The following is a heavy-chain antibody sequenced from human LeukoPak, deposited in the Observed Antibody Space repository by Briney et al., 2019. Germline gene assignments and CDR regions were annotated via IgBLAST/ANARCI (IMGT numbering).Heavy chain of an antibody. V-gene: IGHV1-2*02. CDR1: GYTFTGYY. CDR3: ARDHGDCSGGSCYRLTFDI. D-gene: IGHD2-15*01. Sequence: ASVKVSCKASGYTFTGYYMHWVRQAPGQGLEWMGWINPNSGGTNYAQKFQGRVTMTRDTSINTAYMELSRLRSDDTAVYYCARDHGDCSGGSCYRLTFDIWGQGTMVTVSS. J-gene: IGHJ3*02. CDR2: INPNSGGT.